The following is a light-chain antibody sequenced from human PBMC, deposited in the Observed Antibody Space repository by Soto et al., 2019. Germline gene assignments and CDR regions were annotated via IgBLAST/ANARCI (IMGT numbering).Light chain of an antibody. Sequence: DIQMTQSPSTLSASVGDRVTITCRASQSISSWLAWYQQKPGKAPKLLIYKASSLESGVPSRFSGSGSGTEFTLPISSLQPDDFATYYCQQYNSYSWTFGQGTQVAIK. CDR1: QSISSW. J-gene: IGKJ1*01. CDR2: KAS. CDR3: QQYNSYSWT. V-gene: IGKV1-5*03.